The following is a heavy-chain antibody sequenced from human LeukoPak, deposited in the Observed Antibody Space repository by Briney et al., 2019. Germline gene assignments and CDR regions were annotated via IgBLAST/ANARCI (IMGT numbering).Heavy chain of an antibody. CDR2: INHSGST. CDR1: GGSFSGYY. CDR3: ARDLTG. D-gene: IGHD1-14*01. J-gene: IGHJ4*02. Sequence: SETLSLTCAVYGGSFSGYYWSWIRQPPGKGLEWIGEINHSGSTNYNPSLKSRVIISVDTSKNQFSLKLSSVTAADTAVYYCARDLTGWGQGTLVTVSS. V-gene: IGHV4-34*01.